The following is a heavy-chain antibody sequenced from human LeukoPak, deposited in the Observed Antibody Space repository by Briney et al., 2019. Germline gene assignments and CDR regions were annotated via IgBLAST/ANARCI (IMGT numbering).Heavy chain of an antibody. D-gene: IGHD1-26*01. CDR1: GGSISSSSYY. J-gene: IGHJ4*02. CDR2: IYYSGST. Sequence: SETLSLTCTVSGGSISSSSYYWGWIRQPPGKGLEWIGSIYYSGSTYYNPSLKSRVTISVDTSKNQFSLKLSSVTAADTAVYYCARQGGSYYPDYFDYWGRGTLVTVSS. V-gene: IGHV4-39*01. CDR3: ARQGGSYYPDYFDY.